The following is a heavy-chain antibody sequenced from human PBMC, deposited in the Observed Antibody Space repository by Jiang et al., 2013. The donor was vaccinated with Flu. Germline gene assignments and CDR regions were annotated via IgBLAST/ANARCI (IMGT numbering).Heavy chain of an antibody. CDR2: ISFSGST. CDR3: ARVSRGDWLYNFDS. J-gene: IGHJ4*02. V-gene: IGHV4-30-4*08. D-gene: IGHD3-9*01. CDR1: RGSITSVDYY. Sequence: GPGLVKPSETLPLTCTVSRGSITSVDYYWSWIRQPPGKGLEWIGHISFSGSTLYNPSLQSRLTISVDTSKNQFSLKLSSVTAADTAVYYCARVSRGDWLYNFDSWGREHWSPSPQ.